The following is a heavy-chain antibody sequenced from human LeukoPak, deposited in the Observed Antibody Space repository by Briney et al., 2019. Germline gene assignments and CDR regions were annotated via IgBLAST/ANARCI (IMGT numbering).Heavy chain of an antibody. CDR1: GASISGSGYY. CDR3: ARGRSGSDY. D-gene: IGHD3-3*01. Sequence: SETLSLTCTVSGASISGSGYYWGWIRQPPGKGLEWIGSIYYSGSTFYNPSLKSRVTISVDTSKNQFSLKLSSVTAADTAVYYCARGRSGSDYWGQGTLVTVSS. J-gene: IGHJ4*02. V-gene: IGHV4-39*07. CDR2: IYYSGST.